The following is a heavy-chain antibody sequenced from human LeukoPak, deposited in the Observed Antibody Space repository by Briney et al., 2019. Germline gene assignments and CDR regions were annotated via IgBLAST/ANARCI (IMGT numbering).Heavy chain of an antibody. CDR3: ARDLHYYGPWNRFDP. J-gene: IGHJ5*02. CDR1: GYIFTSYG. V-gene: IGHV1-18*01. Sequence: ASVKVSCKASGYIFTSYGISWVRPAPGQGLEWMGWISAYNGNTNYAQKLQGRVTMTTDTSTSTAYMELRSLRSDDTAVYYCARDLHYYGPWNRFDPWGQGTLVTVSS. D-gene: IGHD3-10*01. CDR2: ISAYNGNT.